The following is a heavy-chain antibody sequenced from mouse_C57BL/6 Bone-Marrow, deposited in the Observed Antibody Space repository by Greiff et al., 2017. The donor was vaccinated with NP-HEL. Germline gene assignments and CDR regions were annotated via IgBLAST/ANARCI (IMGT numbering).Heavy chain of an antibody. J-gene: IGHJ4*01. V-gene: IGHV5-4*01. CDR2: ISDGGSYT. CDR3: ARDDPSYDYDAMDD. CDR1: GFTFSSYA. D-gene: IGHD6-1*01. Sequence: EVKLVESGGGLVKPGGSLKLSCAASGFTFSSYAMSWVRQTPEKRLEWVATISDGGSYTYYPDNVKGRFTISRDNAKNNLYLQMSHLKSEDTAMYYCARDDPSYDYDAMDDWGQGTSVTVSS.